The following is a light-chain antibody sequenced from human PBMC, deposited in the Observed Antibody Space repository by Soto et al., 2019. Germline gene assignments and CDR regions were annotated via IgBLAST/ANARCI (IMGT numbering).Light chain of an antibody. CDR1: SSDVGGYNY. Sequence: QSALTQPASVSGSPGQSITISCTGTSSDVGGYNYVSWYQHHPGKAPKLMIYDVRNRPSGVSNRFSGSKSGNTASLTISGLQAEDEADYYCSSYTGSTTHVFGTGTKLTV. CDR2: DVR. V-gene: IGLV2-14*03. J-gene: IGLJ1*01. CDR3: SSYTGSTTHV.